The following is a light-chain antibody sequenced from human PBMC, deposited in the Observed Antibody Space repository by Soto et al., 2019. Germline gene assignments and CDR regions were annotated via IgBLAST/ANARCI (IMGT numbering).Light chain of an antibody. J-gene: IGLJ2*01. V-gene: IGLV2-14*01. CDR2: EVS. Sequence: QSALTQPASVSGSPGQSITISCTGTSNDVGGYSYVSWYQQYPGKAPKLIIYEVSNRPSGVSNRFSGSKSGNTASLTISGLQAEDEGDYYCSSYTSTTDVVLLGGGTKLTV. CDR3: SSYTSTTDVVL. CDR1: SNDVGGYSY.